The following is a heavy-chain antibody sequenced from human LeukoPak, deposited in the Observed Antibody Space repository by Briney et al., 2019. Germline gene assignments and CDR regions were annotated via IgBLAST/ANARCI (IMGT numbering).Heavy chain of an antibody. D-gene: IGHD4-11*01. CDR3: ARAATVTNFYYYYYMDV. V-gene: IGHV1-18*01. CDR2: ISAYNGNT. Sequence: GASVKVSCKASGYTFTSYGISWVRQAPGQGLEWMGWISAYNGNTNYAQKLQGRVTMTTDTSTSTAYMELRSLRSDDTAVYYCARAATVTNFYYYYYMDVWGKGTTVTVSS. J-gene: IGHJ6*03. CDR1: GYTFTSYG.